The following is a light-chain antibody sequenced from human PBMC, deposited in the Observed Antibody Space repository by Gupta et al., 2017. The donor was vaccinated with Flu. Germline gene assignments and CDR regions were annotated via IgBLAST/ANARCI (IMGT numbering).Light chain of an antibody. CDR2: GAS. V-gene: IGKV3-20*01. Sequence: EIVLTPSPGSLSLSPGESATLSCRASQTLGYNNLAWYQQKPGQGPRLLIYGASTRATGVPDRFSVGGSGADFTLTISRLEPEDFAVYYCQQYHSSPTFGQGTKVEFK. CDR1: QTLGYNN. CDR3: QQYHSSPT. J-gene: IGKJ1*01.